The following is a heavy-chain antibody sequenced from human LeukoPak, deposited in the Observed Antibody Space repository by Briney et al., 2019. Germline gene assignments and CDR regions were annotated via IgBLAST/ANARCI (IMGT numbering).Heavy chain of an antibody. CDR1: GFTFSSYS. V-gene: IGHV3-30*18. CDR3: AKSGDSSSSGVNFDY. Sequence: SGGSLRLSCAASGFTFSSYSMHWVRQAPGKGLEWVAVISYDGSNKYYADSVKGRFTISRDNSKNTLYLQMNSLRAEDTAVYYCAKSGDSSSSGVNFDYWGQGTLVTVSS. D-gene: IGHD6-6*01. J-gene: IGHJ4*02. CDR2: ISYDGSNK.